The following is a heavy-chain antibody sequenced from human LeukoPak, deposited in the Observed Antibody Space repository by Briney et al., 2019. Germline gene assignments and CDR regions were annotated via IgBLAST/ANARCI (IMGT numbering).Heavy chain of an antibody. Sequence: SQTLSLTCTVSGGSINSGDYYWSWIRQPPGKGLEWIGYIYYTGATYYNPSLKSRVTISVDMSKNQFSLRLSSVTAADTAVYYCVRDGRGTRGSGLDIWGQGTMVTVSS. CDR1: GGSINSGDYY. J-gene: IGHJ3*02. CDR3: VRDGRGTRGSGLDI. V-gene: IGHV4-30-4*08. CDR2: IYYTGAT. D-gene: IGHD1-26*01.